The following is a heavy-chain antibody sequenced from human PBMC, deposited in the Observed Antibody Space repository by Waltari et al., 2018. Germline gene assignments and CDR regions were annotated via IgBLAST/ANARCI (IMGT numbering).Heavy chain of an antibody. CDR2: INHSGST. V-gene: IGHV4-34*01. CDR3: ARVNTMVRGVITRAPFDL. D-gene: IGHD3-10*01. J-gene: IGHJ2*01. Sequence: QVQLQQWGAGLLKPSETLSLTCAVYGGSFSGYYWTWIRQPPGTGLEWIGEINHSGSTNYNPSLKSRVTISVDTSKNQFSLKLSSVTSADTAVYYCARVNTMVRGVITRAPFDLWGRGTLVTVSS. CDR1: GGSFSGYY.